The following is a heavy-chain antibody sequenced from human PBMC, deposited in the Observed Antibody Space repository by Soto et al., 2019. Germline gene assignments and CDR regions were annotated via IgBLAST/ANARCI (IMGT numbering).Heavy chain of an antibody. CDR1: GDSISSIFHY. V-gene: IGHV4-31*03. CDR2: INYSGST. D-gene: IGHD2-8*01. J-gene: IGHJ4*02. Sequence: QVHLQESGPGLVKPSQTLSLTCTVSGDSISSIFHYWTWIRQHPGKGLEWIGSINYSGSTYSNPSLERRLTLSVDTSKGQFSLQLSSVTAADTAVYFCARELQYCPDGTCFPEFFDYWGQGALVTVSS. CDR3: ARELQYCPDGTCFPEFFDY.